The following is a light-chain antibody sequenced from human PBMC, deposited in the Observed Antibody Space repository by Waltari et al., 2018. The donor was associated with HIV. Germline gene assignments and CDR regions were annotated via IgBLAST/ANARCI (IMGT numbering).Light chain of an antibody. V-gene: IGKV1-8*01. Sequence: PASTGDRVTITCRASQNIGNSLAWYQHKQGSAPRLLIYGSSTLQKGVASRFSGSASGTNLTLTISCLQSEDFATFSCHQYHRYPQTFGQGTRVEMK. J-gene: IGKJ1*01. CDR2: GSS. CDR1: QNIGNS. CDR3: HQYHRYPQT.